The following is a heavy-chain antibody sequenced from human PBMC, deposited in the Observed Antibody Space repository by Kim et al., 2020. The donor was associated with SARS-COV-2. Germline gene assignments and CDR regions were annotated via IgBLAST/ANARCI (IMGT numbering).Heavy chain of an antibody. V-gene: IGHV3-48*02. D-gene: IGHD3-22*01. J-gene: IGHJ4*02. Sequence: DAVKGRFTISRDNAKNSLYLQMNSLRDEDTAVYYCAREYTYYYDSSGYWVWGQGTLVTVSS. CDR3: AREYTYYYDSSGYWV.